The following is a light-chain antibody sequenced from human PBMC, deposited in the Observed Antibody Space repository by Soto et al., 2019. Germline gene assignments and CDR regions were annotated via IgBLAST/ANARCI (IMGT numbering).Light chain of an antibody. Sequence: DIQMTQSPSSLSASVGDRVTITCQASQAINNYLHWYQQKPGKAPKLLIYDASNLEKGAPSRFSGSGSGTEFTLTISSLQPDDFATYYCQQYDKYAWTFGQGTKVEIK. CDR1: QAINNY. CDR2: DAS. J-gene: IGKJ1*01. CDR3: QQYDKYAWT. V-gene: IGKV1-33*01.